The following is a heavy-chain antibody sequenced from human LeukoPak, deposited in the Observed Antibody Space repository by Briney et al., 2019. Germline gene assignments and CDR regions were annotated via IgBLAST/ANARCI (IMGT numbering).Heavy chain of an antibody. CDR3: AGGSDSSGWLYYYYGMDV. V-gene: IGHV3-23*01. CDR1: GFTFSSYA. D-gene: IGHD6-19*01. CDR2: ISGSGGST. J-gene: IGHJ6*02. Sequence: GGSLRLSCAASGFTFSSYAMSWVRQAPGKGLEWVSAISGSGGSTYYADSVKGRFTISRDNSKNTLYLQMNSLRAEDTAVYYCAGGSDSSGWLYYYYGMDVWGQGTTVTVSS.